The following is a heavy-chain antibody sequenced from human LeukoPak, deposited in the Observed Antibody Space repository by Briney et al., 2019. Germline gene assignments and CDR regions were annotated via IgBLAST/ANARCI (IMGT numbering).Heavy chain of an antibody. CDR3: ARVVTMVRGATGGAFDI. D-gene: IGHD3-10*01. CDR1: GYPISSGYY. V-gene: IGHV4-38-2*02. CDR2: IYHSGST. J-gene: IGHJ3*02. Sequence: SETLSLTCTVSGYPISSGYYWGWIRQPPGKGLEWIGSIYHSGSTYYNPSLKSRVTISVDTSKNQFSLKLSSVTAADTAVYYCARVVTMVRGATGGAFDIWGQGTMVTVSS.